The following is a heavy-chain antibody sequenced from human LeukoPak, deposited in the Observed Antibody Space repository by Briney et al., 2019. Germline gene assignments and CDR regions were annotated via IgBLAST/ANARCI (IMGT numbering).Heavy chain of an antibody. CDR2: ISSSSSYI. D-gene: IGHD3-10*01. CDR1: GFTFSSYS. Sequence: GGSLRLSCAASGFTFSSYSLNWVRQAPGKGLEWVSSISSSSSYIYCADSVKGRFTISRDNAKNSLYLQVNSLRAEDTAVYYCARGASGSYILDYWGQGTLVTVSS. J-gene: IGHJ4*02. V-gene: IGHV3-21*01. CDR3: ARGASGSYILDY.